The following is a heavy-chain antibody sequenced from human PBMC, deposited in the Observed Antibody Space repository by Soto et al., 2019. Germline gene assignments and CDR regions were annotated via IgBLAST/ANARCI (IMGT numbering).Heavy chain of an antibody. CDR1: GFSFSNYA. CDR3: AKDHFGSGSYRFDY. V-gene: IGHV3-23*01. Sequence: GSLRLSCAASGFSFSNYAITWVRQAPGKGLEWVSGISDSGGNKYYADSVKGRFTISRDNSKNTLYLQMTSLRAEDTAVYHCAKDHFGSGSYRFDYWGQGTLVTVSS. CDR2: ISDSGGNK. D-gene: IGHD3-10*01. J-gene: IGHJ4*02.